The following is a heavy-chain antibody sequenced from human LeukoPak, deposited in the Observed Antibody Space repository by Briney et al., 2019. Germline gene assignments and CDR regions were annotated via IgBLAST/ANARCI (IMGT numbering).Heavy chain of an antibody. CDR3: ARNTVTRVGGRFDY. J-gene: IGHJ4*02. CDR2: ISYDGSNK. Sequence: PGRSLRLSCAASGFTFSSYAMHWVRQAPGKGLEWVAVISYDGSNKYYADSVKGRFTISRDNAKNSLYLQMNSLRAEDTAVYYCARNTVTRVGGRFDYWGQGTLVTVSS. D-gene: IGHD4-17*01. V-gene: IGHV3-30-3*01. CDR1: GFTFSSYA.